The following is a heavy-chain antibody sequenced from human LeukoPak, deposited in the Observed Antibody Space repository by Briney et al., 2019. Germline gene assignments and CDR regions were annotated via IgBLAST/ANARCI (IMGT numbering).Heavy chain of an antibody. V-gene: IGHV1-46*01. CDR1: GYTFTSYY. CDR2: INPSGGST. D-gene: IGHD3-10*01. Sequence: VASVKVSCKASGYTFTSYYMHWVRQAPGQGLEWMGIINPSGGSTSYAQKFQGRVTMTRDTSTSTVYMELSSLRSEDTAVYYCARDSSGSGSSAIMSFDYWGQGTLVTVSS. J-gene: IGHJ4*02. CDR3: ARDSSGSGSSAIMSFDY.